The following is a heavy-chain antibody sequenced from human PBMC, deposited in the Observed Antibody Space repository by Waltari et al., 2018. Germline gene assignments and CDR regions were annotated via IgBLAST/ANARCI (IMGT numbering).Heavy chain of an antibody. J-gene: IGHJ4*02. D-gene: IGHD6-19*01. Sequence: DVLLVESGGDLVQPGGSLRLSCAASGFSFSSWYMSWFRQAPGEGLEGVAKMNQAVSEKNYVDAVKGRFTISRDNAKNSLSLQMNSLRVEDTAVYYCARAPKRTSSEVDYWGQGTLVTVSS. CDR3: ARAPKRTSSEVDY. V-gene: IGHV3-7*01. CDR1: GFSFSSWY. CDR2: MNQAVSEK.